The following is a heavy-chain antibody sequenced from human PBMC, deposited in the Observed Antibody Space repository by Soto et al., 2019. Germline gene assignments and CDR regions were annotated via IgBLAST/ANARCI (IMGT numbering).Heavy chain of an antibody. D-gene: IGHD6-19*01. CDR2: ISGSGGST. CDR3: AKNLAVAVDPSHY. J-gene: IGHJ4*02. V-gene: IGHV3-23*01. CDR1: GFTFISYA. Sequence: GGALRLSCTSSGFTFISYAMSGVGEGPGKGLEWVSAISGSGGSTYYADSVKGRFTISRDNSKNTLYLQMNSLRAEDTAVYYCAKNLAVAVDPSHYWGQGTLVTVSS.